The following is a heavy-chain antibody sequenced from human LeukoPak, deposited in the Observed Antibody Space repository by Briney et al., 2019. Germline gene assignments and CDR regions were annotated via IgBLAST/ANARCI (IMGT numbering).Heavy chain of an antibody. V-gene: IGHV4-59*01. CDR2: IYYSGST. Sequence: SETLSLTCTASGGSISSYYWSWIRQPPGKGLEWIGYIYYSGSTNYNPSLKSRVTISVDTSKNQFSLKLSSVTAADTAVYYCARLSSSSDAFDIWGQGTMVTVSS. D-gene: IGHD6-13*01. CDR3: ARLSSSSDAFDI. J-gene: IGHJ3*02. CDR1: GGSISSYY.